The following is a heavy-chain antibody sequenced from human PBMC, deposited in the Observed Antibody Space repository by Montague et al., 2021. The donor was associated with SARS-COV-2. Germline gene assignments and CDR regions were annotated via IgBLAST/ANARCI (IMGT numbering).Heavy chain of an antibody. Sequence: SETLSLTCSVSCRCVSSRGSYWSWIGQPPGKGLEGFGYIYETGSRKYNSSLKSRLTISVDTSKNQFSLKLSSVTAADTAVYYCAGDQAAKISFKGAFDIWGQGRMVTVSS. CDR2: IYETGSR. CDR1: CRCVSSRGSY. CDR3: AGDQAAKISFKGAFDI. J-gene: IGHJ3*02. V-gene: IGHV4-61*08. D-gene: IGHD3-3*01.